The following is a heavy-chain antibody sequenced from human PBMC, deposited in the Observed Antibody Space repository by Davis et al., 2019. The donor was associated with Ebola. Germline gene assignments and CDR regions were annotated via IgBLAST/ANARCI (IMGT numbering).Heavy chain of an antibody. CDR3: ARQGTTSWDS. J-gene: IGHJ4*02. Sequence: GESLKISCKGSGYGFTNYWIGWVRQMPGKGLEWMGFIFPDDSDATYSPSFQGQVTFSVDKSIRTAYLHWNSLTASDTATYYCARQGTTSWDSWGQGTLVTGSS. CDR2: IFPDDSDA. CDR1: GYGFTNYW. D-gene: IGHD2-2*01. V-gene: IGHV5-51*01.